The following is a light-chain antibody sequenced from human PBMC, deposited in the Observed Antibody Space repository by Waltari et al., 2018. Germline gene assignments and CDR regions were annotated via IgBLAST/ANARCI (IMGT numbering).Light chain of an antibody. Sequence: QSALTQPASVSGSPGQSITISCTGTSSDVGGYNYVSWYQQHPGKAPKLMIYVVSNRPSGLSNRFSGSKSGNTASLTISGLQAEDEADYYCSSYTSSSTLGVVFGGGTKLTVL. CDR2: VVS. CDR1: SSDVGGYNY. CDR3: SSYTSSSTLGVV. J-gene: IGLJ2*01. V-gene: IGLV2-14*01.